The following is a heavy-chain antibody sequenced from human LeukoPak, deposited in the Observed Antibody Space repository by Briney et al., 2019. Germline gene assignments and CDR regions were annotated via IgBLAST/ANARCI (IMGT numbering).Heavy chain of an antibody. CDR3: ITDPGEWEPI. Sequence: GGSLRLSCAASGFTFSSYWMHWVRQAPGKGLEWVGRIKSKTDGGTTDYGAPVKGRFIISRDDSKNTLYLQMNGLKIEDTAVYYCITDPGEWEPIWGQGTMVTVSS. CDR1: GFTFSSYW. V-gene: IGHV3-15*01. D-gene: IGHD1-26*01. J-gene: IGHJ3*02. CDR2: IKSKTDGGTT.